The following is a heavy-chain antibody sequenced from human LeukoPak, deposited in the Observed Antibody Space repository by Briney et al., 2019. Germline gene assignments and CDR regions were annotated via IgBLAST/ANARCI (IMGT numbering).Heavy chain of an antibody. CDR1: GFTFSTHG. CDR2: ISYDGSNK. V-gene: IGHV3-30*02. Sequence: GGSLRLSCAASGFTFSTHGMHWVRQAPGKGLEWVVFISYDGSNKYYAGSVKGRFAISRDNSKNTLYLQMNSLRAEDTAVYYCAKADFWSGYRYFDYWGQGTLVTVSS. CDR3: AKADFWSGYRYFDY. J-gene: IGHJ4*02. D-gene: IGHD3-3*01.